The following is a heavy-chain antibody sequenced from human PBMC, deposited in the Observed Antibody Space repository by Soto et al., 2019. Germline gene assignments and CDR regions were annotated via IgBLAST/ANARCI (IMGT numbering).Heavy chain of an antibody. CDR1: GDSVSSNSAA. Sequence: PSQTLSLTCAISGDSVSSNSAAWNWIRQSPSRGLEWLGRTYYRSKWYNDYAVSVKSRITINPDTSKNQFSLKLSSVTAADTAVYYCARDYYSDHDQFDYWGQGTLVTVSS. V-gene: IGHV6-1*01. D-gene: IGHD4-17*01. CDR3: ARDYYSDHDQFDY. CDR2: TYYRSKWYN. J-gene: IGHJ4*02.